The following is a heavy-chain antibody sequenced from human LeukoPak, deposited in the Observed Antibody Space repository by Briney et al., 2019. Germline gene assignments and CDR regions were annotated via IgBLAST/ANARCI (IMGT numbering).Heavy chain of an antibody. J-gene: IGHJ5*02. CDR3: ARGHDFWSGYYQGFDP. V-gene: IGHV4-59*01. D-gene: IGHD3-3*01. CDR1: GGSISSYY. CDR2: IYYSGST. Sequence: SATLSLTCTVSGGSISSYYWSWIRQPPGKGLEWIGYIYYSGSTNYNPSLKSRVTISVDTSKNQFSLKLSSVTAADTAVYYCARGHDFWSGYYQGFDPWGQGTLVTVSS.